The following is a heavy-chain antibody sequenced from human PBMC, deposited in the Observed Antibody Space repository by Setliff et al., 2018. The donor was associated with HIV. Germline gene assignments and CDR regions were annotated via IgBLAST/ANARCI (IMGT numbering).Heavy chain of an antibody. CDR1: GGVSGGDMGVHD. J-gene: IGHJ4*02. CDR2: IYDNEKT. Sequence: SETLSLTCSVSGGVSGGDMGVHDWSWIRQPPGKGLEWIGYIYDNEKTFYNPSLKSRVTISMDTSKNKFSLRLDSVTAADTAVYYCARGLMVNDADPFDYWGQGALVTVSS. D-gene: IGHD2-8*01. V-gene: IGHV4-61*08. CDR3: ARGLMVNDADPFDY.